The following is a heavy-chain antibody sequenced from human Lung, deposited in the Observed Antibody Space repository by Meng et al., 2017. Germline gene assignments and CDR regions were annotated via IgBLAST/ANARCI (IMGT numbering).Heavy chain of an antibody. CDR2: INHSGST. CDR1: GGSFSDYY. CDR3: ARGPTTMAHDFDY. J-gene: IGHJ4*02. Sequence: QGHLPEWGLGLLKPSHALPLTCVVSGGSFSDYYWSWIRQPPGKGLEWIGEINHSGSTNYNPSLESRATISVDTSQNNLSLKLSSVTAADSAVYYCARGPTTMAHDFDYWGQGTLVTVSS. D-gene: IGHD4-11*01. V-gene: IGHV4-34*01.